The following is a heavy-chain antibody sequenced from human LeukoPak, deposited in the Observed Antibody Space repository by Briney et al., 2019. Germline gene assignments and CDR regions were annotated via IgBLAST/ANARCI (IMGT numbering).Heavy chain of an antibody. CDR3: ARGGDELLSDY. Sequence: GGSLRLSCAASGFTFSDSYMSWIRQAPGKGLECVSYISSSGSPIYCADSVKGRFTISRDNAKNSLYLQVNSLRAEDTAVYYCARGGDELLSDYWGQGTLVTVSS. CDR2: ISSSGSPI. D-gene: IGHD1-26*01. CDR1: GFTFSDSY. V-gene: IGHV3-11*01. J-gene: IGHJ4*02.